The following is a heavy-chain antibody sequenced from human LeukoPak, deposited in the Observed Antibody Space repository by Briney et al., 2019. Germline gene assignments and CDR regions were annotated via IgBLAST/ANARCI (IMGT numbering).Heavy chain of an antibody. J-gene: IGHJ4*02. CDR1: GGSISSSSYY. D-gene: IGHD5-24*01. Sequence: SETQSLTCTVSGGSISSSSYYWGWIRQPPGKGLEWIGSIYYSGSTYYNPSLKSRVTISVDTSENQFSLKLSSVTAADTAVYYCARQAVEMATIYYWGQGTLVTVSS. CDR2: IYYSGST. CDR3: ARQAVEMATIYY. V-gene: IGHV4-39*01.